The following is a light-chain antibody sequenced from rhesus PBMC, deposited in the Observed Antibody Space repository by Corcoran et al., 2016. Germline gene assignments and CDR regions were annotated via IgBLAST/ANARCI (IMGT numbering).Light chain of an antibody. CDR1: NIGRKN. Sequence: SSDVATSPSLSVSPGQPASITCGGDNIGRKNVHWYQQKPAAAPVLVIYYDSDRPPGIPERFSGAKSGNTASLTISGVEAGDEAHDYCQVWDSSSDHYIFGAGTRLTVL. CDR2: YDS. CDR3: QVWDSSSDHYI. J-gene: IGLJ1*01. V-gene: IGLV3-36*02.